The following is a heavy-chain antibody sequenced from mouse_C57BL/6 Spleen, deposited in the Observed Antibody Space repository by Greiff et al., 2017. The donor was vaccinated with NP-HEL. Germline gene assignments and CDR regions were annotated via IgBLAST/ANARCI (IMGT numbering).Heavy chain of an antibody. Sequence: VQLQQSGAELVKPGASVKLSCKASGYTFTSYWMQWVNQRPGQGLEWIGEIDTSDSYANYNQKFKGKATLTVDTSSSTAYMQLSSLTSEDSAVYYCGNSLLRTGYFDVWGTRTTVTVSS. V-gene: IGHV1-50*01. CDR3: GNSLLRTGYFDV. J-gene: IGHJ1*03. D-gene: IGHD6-2*01. CDR2: IDTSDSYA. CDR1: GYTFTSYW.